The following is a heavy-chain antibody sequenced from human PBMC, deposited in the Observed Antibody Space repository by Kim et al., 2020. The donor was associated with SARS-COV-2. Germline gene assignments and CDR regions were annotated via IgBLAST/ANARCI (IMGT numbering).Heavy chain of an antibody. Sequence: NKKYSQRFQGRVTLTWDTSANTAYMELSSLGSEDTAVYYCARDLVHTGYDYWGQGTLVAVSS. D-gene: IGHD5-12*01. J-gene: IGHJ4*02. V-gene: IGHV1-3*01. CDR2: NK. CDR3: ARDLVHTGYDY.